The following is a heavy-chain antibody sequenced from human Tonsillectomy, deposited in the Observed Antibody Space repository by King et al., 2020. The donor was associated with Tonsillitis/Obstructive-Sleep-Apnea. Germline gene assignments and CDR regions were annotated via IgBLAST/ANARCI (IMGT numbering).Heavy chain of an antibody. J-gene: IGHJ4*02. D-gene: IGHD3-22*01. CDR3: ARVDYDSSGYLDY. CDR1: GFTFSDYY. Sequence: VQLVESGGGLVKPGGSLRLSCAASGFTFSDYYMSWIRQAPGKGLEGVSYISSSSSYTNYADSVKGRFTISRDNAKNSLYLQMNSLRAEDTAVYYCARVDYDSSGYLDYWGQGTLVTVSS. CDR2: ISSSSSYT. V-gene: IGHV3-11*05.